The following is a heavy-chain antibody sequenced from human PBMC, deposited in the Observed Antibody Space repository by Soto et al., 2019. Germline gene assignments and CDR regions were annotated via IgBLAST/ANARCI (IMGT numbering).Heavy chain of an antibody. J-gene: IGHJ4*02. D-gene: IGHD1-26*01. CDR3: ARDGGRNSGGIDY. CDR2: IIPIFGTA. Sequence: QVQLVQSGAEVKKPGSSVKVSCKASGGTFSSYAINWVRQAPGQGLEWMGEIIPIFGTANYAQKFQGRVTITADASKSTAYLELSSLRSEDTVVYYCARDGGRNSGGIDYWGQGNLVTVSS. CDR1: GGTFSSYA. V-gene: IGHV1-69*01.